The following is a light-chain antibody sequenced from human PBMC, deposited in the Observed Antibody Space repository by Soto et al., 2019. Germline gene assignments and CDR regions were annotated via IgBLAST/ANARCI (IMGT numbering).Light chain of an antibody. V-gene: IGLV2-14*01. Sequence: QSVLTQPPSVSGSPGQSITISCTGSGSDIGAFNYVSWYQQHPGKAPKLLIHGVTRRPSGVSSRFSASKSAYTASLTISGLQAQDEATYFCSSFTISYFYVSGHGTKVTVL. CDR3: SSFTISYFYV. CDR2: GVT. J-gene: IGLJ1*01. CDR1: GSDIGAFNY.